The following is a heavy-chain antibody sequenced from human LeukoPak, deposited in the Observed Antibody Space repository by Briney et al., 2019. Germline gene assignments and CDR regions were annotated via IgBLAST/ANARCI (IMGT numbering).Heavy chain of an antibody. CDR3: AKEAYYGSGNFPFDY. CDR2: ISWDGGST. CDR1: GFTFDDYT. D-gene: IGHD3-10*01. Sequence: GGSLRLSCAASGFTFDDYTMHWVRQAPGKGLGWVSLISWDGGSTYYADSVKGRFTISRDNSKNSLYLQMNSLRTEDTALYYCAKEAYYGSGNFPFDYWGQGTLVTVSS. V-gene: IGHV3-43*01. J-gene: IGHJ4*02.